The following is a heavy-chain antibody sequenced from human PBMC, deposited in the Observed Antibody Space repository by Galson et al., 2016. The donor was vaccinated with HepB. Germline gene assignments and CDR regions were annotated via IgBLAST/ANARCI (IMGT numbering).Heavy chain of an antibody. D-gene: IGHD2-15*01. J-gene: IGHJ3*02. CDR2: INNDGSNT. V-gene: IGHV3-74*03. Sequence: SLRLSCAASGFTFSSYWMNWVRQAPGKGLVWVSRINNDGSNTTYADSVKGRFTISRDNAKNTLYLQMNSLRAEDTAVYYCAKDIGYCSGGTCPNDAFDIWGQGTMVTVSS. CDR1: GFTFSSYW. CDR3: AKDIGYCSGGTCPNDAFDI.